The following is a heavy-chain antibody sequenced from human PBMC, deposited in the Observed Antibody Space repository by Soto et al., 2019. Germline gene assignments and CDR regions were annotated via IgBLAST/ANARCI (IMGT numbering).Heavy chain of an antibody. V-gene: IGHV3-23*01. CDR3: VKEGKMGVEGFDF. Sequence: EMQLLESGGDLGQPGGSLRLSCATSGFTFSDHAMHWVRQAPGEGLEWVSGIRGDLVTTPYADSVKGRFTISRDNSKNTLYLQMNRLRAEDTAIYYCVKEGKMGVEGFDFWGQGTLVTVSS. D-gene: IGHD1-26*01. CDR2: IRGDLVTT. J-gene: IGHJ4*02. CDR1: GFTFSDHA.